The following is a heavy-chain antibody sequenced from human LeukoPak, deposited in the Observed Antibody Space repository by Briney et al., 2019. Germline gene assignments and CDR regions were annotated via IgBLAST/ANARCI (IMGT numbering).Heavy chain of an antibody. V-gene: IGHV3-33*01. D-gene: IGHD6-6*01. CDR2: IWYDGSNK. J-gene: IGHJ5*02. CDR3: ARGAARPKGYWFDP. Sequence: GGSLRLSCAASGFTFSSYGMHWVRQAPGKGLEWVAVIWYDGSNKYYADSVKGRFTISRDNSKNTLYLQMNSLRAEDTAVYYCARGAARPKGYWFDPWGQGTLVTVSS. CDR1: GFTFSSYG.